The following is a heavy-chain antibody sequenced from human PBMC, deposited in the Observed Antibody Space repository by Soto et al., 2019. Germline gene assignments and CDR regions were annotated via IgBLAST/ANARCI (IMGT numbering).Heavy chain of an antibody. D-gene: IGHD3-3*01. V-gene: IGHV3-43*01. CDR1: GFTFDDYT. CDR2: ISWDGGST. CDR3: AKEVWSGPMDV. J-gene: IGHJ6*02. Sequence: GGSLRLSCAASGFTFDDYTMHWVRQAPGKGLEWVSLISWDGGSTYYADSVKGRFTISRDNSKNTQYLQMNSLRDEDTAVYYCAKEVWSGPMDVWGQGTTVTVSS.